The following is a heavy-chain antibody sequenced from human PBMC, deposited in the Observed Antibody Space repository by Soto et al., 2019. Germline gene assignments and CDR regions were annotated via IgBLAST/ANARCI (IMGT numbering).Heavy chain of an antibody. V-gene: IGHV1-18*01. CDR3: ARDRSYDILTGYLWGYSYYGMDV. Sequence: ASVKVCCKASGYTFTSYGISWVRQGPGRGLEWMGWISAYNGNTNYAQKLQGRVTMTTDTSTSTAYMELRSLRSDDTAVYYCARDRSYDILTGYLWGYSYYGMDVCCQGTTVTVSS. D-gene: IGHD3-9*01. J-gene: IGHJ6*02. CDR2: ISAYNGNT. CDR1: GYTFTSYG.